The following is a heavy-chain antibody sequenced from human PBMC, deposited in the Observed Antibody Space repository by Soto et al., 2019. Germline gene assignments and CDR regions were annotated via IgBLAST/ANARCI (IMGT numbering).Heavy chain of an antibody. V-gene: IGHV4-34*01. CDR1: GGSFSGYY. CDR3: ARESHDILTGPPWVWYFDL. D-gene: IGHD3-9*01. CDR2: INDRGSI. Sequence: QVQLQQWGAGPLRPLETLSLTCGVSGGSFSGYYWAWIRQSPGQGLEWSGEINDRGSINYNPSLKSRVSTSVDPSKNHYSLNLRSVTAADTAVYYCARESHDILTGPPWVWYFDLWGRGTLVTVSS. J-gene: IGHJ2*01.